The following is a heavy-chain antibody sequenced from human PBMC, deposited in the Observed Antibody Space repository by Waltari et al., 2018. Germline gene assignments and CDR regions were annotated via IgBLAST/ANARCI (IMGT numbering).Heavy chain of an antibody. CDR1: GFTVSSNY. V-gene: IGHV3-66*02. J-gene: IGHJ4*02. Sequence: EVQLVESGGGLVQPGGSLRLSCAASGFTVSSNYMSWVRQAPGKGLEWVSVIYSGGSTYYADSVKGRFTISRDKSKNTLYLQMNSLRAEDTAVYYCARSPIAVAGTGYWGQGTLVTVSS. D-gene: IGHD6-19*01. CDR2: IYSGGST. CDR3: ARSPIAVAGTGY.